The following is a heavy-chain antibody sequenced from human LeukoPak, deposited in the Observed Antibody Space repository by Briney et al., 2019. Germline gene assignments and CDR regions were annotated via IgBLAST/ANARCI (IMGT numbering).Heavy chain of an antibody. V-gene: IGHV4-4*02. D-gene: IGHD5-18*01. Sequence: PSETLSLTCAVSGGSISSNNWWIWVRQFPEKGLEWIGEIYHDGSTNYNPSLKSRVTISMDKSKNQLSLKLNFVTAADTAVYYCARDRGGYTYSRDYWGHGTLVTVSS. CDR2: IYHDGST. CDR1: GGSISSNNW. CDR3: ARDRGGYTYSRDY. J-gene: IGHJ4*01.